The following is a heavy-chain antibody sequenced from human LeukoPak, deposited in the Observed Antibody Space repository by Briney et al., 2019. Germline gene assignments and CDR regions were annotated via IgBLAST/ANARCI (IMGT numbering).Heavy chain of an antibody. Sequence: GGSHTLSCAASGLIFSNAWKRWARHAPGKGLECVGRIKSKTDGGTTDYAATVKGRFTISRDDSKNTLYLQMNSLKTEDTAVYYCTTPQRGDYGDYVSYYYGMDVWGQGTTVTVSS. CDR1: GLIFSNAW. D-gene: IGHD4-17*01. V-gene: IGHV3-15*01. CDR2: IKSKTDGGTT. CDR3: TTPQRGDYGDYVSYYYGMDV. J-gene: IGHJ6*02.